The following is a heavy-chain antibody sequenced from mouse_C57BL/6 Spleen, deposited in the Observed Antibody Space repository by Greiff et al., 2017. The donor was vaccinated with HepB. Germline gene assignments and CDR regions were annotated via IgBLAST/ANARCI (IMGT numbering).Heavy chain of an antibody. Sequence: DVQLVESGGGLVKPGGSLKLSCAASGFTFSSYAMSWVRQTPEKRLEWVATISDGGSYTYYPDNVKGRFTISRDNAKNNLYLQMSHLKSEDTAMYYCARDHGYYPHWYFDVWGTGTTVTVSS. D-gene: IGHD2-3*01. J-gene: IGHJ1*03. V-gene: IGHV5-4*01. CDR1: GFTFSSYA. CDR2: ISDGGSYT. CDR3: ARDHGYYPHWYFDV.